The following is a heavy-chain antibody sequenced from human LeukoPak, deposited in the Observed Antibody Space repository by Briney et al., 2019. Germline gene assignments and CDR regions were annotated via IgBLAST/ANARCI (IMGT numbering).Heavy chain of an antibody. CDR1: GFTFSSYW. V-gene: IGHV3-53*01. CDR2: IYSGGST. Sequence: PGGSLRLSCAASGFTFSSYWMSWVRQAPGKGLEWVSVIYSGGSTYYADSVKGRFTISRDNSKNTLYLQMNSLRAEDTAVYYCARVPGANWFDPWGQGTLVTVSS. J-gene: IGHJ5*02. D-gene: IGHD3-10*01. CDR3: ARVPGANWFDP.